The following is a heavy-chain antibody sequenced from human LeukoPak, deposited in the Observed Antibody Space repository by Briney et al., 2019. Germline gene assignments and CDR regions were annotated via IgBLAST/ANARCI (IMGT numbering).Heavy chain of an antibody. J-gene: IGHJ4*02. CDR3: AKDLSGILDY. CDR1: GFTFSSYG. Sequence: GGSLRLSCAASGFTFSSYGMHWVRQAPGKGLEWVAVIWYGGSNKYYADSVKGRFTISRDNSKNTLYLQMNSLRAEDTAVYYCAKDLSGILDYWGQGTLVTVSS. D-gene: IGHD6-13*01. CDR2: IWYGGSNK. V-gene: IGHV3-30*02.